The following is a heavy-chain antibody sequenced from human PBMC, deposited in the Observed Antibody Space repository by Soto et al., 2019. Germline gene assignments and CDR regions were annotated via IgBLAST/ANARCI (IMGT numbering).Heavy chain of an antibody. CDR2: IYYSGST. CDR3: ARARGDGYNFAFDI. CDR1: GGSISSYY. D-gene: IGHD5-12*01. J-gene: IGHJ3*02. V-gene: IGHV4-59*01. Sequence: PSETLSLTCTVSGGSISSYYWSWIRQPPGKGLEWIGYIYYSGSTNYNPSLKSRVTISVDTSKNQFSLKLSSVTAADTAVYYCARARGDGYNFAFDIWGQGTMVTV.